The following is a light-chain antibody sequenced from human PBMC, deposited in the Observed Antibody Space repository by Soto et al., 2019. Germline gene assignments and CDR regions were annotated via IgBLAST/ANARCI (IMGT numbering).Light chain of an antibody. CDR2: EVF. V-gene: IGLV2-14*01. CDR3: ASFTSSDTLV. J-gene: IGLJ1*01. CDR1: SGDIGSYDY. Sequence: QSALTRPASVSGSPGQSITISCTGTSGDIGSYDYVSWYQQHPGKAPKLIIYEVFHRPSGVSNRFSGSKSDNTASLTISGLQAEDESEYYCASFTSSDTLVFGSGTKLTVL.